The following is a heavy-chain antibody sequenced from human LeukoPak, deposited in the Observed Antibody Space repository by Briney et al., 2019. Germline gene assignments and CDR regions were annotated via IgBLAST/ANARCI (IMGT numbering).Heavy chain of an antibody. J-gene: IGHJ4*02. D-gene: IGHD1-26*01. CDR1: GFTVSSNY. Sequence: GGSLRLSCAASGFTVSSNYMSWVRQAPGKGLEWVSVIYSGGSTYYADSVKGRFTISRDNSKNTLYLQMNSLRAEDTAVYYCAGSGSYGQYYFDYWDQGTLVTVSS. CDR2: IYSGGST. CDR3: AGSGSYGQYYFDY. V-gene: IGHV3-53*01.